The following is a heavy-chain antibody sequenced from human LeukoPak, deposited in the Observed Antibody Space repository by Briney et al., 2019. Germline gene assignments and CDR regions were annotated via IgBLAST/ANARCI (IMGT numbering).Heavy chain of an antibody. J-gene: IGHJ4*02. D-gene: IGHD3-10*01. V-gene: IGHV1-2*04. Sequence: ASVKVSCKASGYTFTGYYMHWVRQAPGQGLEWVGWINPNSGGTNYAQKFQGWVTMTRDTSISTAYMELSRLRSDDTAVYYCARGPYGSGSYLPDWGQGTLVTVSS. CDR2: INPNSGGT. CDR3: ARGPYGSGSYLPD. CDR1: GYTFTGYY.